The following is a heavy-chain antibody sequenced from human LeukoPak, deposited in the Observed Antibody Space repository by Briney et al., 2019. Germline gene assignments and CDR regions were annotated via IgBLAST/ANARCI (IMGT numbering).Heavy chain of an antibody. CDR3: VRGTNYYYIDV. Sequence: PSETLSLTCAVFGGSFSGYYWSWIRQPPGKGLEWIGEINHSGSTNYNPSLKSRVTISVDTSKNPFSLKLSSVTAADTAVYYCVRGTNYYYIDVWGKGTTVTVSS. CDR2: INHSGST. V-gene: IGHV4-34*01. J-gene: IGHJ6*03. CDR1: GGSFSGYY. D-gene: IGHD1-7*01.